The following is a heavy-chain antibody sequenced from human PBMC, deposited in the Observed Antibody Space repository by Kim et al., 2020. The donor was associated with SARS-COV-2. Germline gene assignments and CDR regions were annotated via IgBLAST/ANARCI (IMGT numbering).Heavy chain of an antibody. J-gene: IGHJ4*02. CDR2: IYYSGST. CDR1: GGSISSSSYY. D-gene: IGHD3-10*01. CDR3: ARHYDLWQAPFDY. V-gene: IGHV4-39*01. Sequence: SETLSLTCTVSGGSISSSSYYWGWIRQPPGKGLEWIGSIYYSGSTYYNPSLKSRVTISVDTSKNQFSLKLSSVTAADTAVYYCARHYDLWQAPFDYWGQGTLVTVSS.